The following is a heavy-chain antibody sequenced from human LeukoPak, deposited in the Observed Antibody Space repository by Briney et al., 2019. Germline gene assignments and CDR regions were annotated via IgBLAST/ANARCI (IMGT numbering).Heavy chain of an antibody. CDR3: ARGGPDYEDAFDI. V-gene: IGHV3-53*01. Sequence: GGSLRLSCAASGFTVSSNYMSWVRQAPGKGLEWVSVIYSGGSTYYADSVKGRFTISRDNSKNTLYLQMNSLRAEDTAVYYRARGGPDYEDAFDIWGQGTMVTVSS. D-gene: IGHD4-17*01. CDR1: GFTVSSNY. J-gene: IGHJ3*02. CDR2: IYSGGST.